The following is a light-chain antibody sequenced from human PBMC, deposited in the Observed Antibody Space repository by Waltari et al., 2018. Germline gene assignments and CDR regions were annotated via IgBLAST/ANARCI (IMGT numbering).Light chain of an antibody. CDR1: SSDVGHYNL. CDR2: EVT. V-gene: IGLV2-23*02. Sequence: QSALTQPASVSGSPGQSITISCTGTSSDVGHYNLVSWYQQHPGKAPKLMIYEVTKRPSGVSNRFSGSKSGNTASLTISGLQAEDEADYCCCSYAGSTTHVIFGGGTKLTVL. J-gene: IGLJ2*01. CDR3: CSYAGSTTHVI.